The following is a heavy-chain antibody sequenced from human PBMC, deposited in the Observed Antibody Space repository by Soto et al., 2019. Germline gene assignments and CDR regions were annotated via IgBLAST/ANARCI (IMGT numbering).Heavy chain of an antibody. CDR1: GYTFTSYA. CDR3: ARIQYDYIWGSYRYTHFDY. Sequence: ASVKVSCKASGYTFTSYAMHWVRQAPGQRLEWMGWINAGNGNTKYSQKFQGRVTITRDTSASTAYMELSSLRSEDTAVYYCARIQYDYIWGSYRYTHFDYWGQGTLVTVS. V-gene: IGHV1-3*01. D-gene: IGHD3-16*02. J-gene: IGHJ4*02. CDR2: INAGNGNT.